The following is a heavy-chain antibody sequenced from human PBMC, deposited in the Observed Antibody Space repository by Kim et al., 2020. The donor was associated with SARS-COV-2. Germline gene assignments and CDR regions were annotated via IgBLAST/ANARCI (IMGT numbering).Heavy chain of an antibody. V-gene: IGHV4-39*01. D-gene: IGHD6-13*01. CDR3: AGSSSHDIEFDY. Sequence: YYNPSLQSRVTISVDTSKNQFSLKLSSVTAADTAVYYCAGSSSHDIEFDYWGQGTLVTVSS. J-gene: IGHJ4*02.